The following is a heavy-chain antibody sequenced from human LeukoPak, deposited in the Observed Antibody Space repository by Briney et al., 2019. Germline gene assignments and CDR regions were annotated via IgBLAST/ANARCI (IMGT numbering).Heavy chain of an antibody. Sequence: GGSLRLSCAASGFSFSSYGMHWVRQAPGKGLEWVAFIRYDGSNKYYADSVKGRFTISRDNSKNTLYLQMNSLRAEDTAVYYCARPSPPGDGYNPCDYWGPGALVIVSS. CDR3: ARPSPPGDGYNPCDY. J-gene: IGHJ4*02. V-gene: IGHV3-30*02. D-gene: IGHD5-24*01. CDR2: IRYDGSNK. CDR1: GFSFSSYG.